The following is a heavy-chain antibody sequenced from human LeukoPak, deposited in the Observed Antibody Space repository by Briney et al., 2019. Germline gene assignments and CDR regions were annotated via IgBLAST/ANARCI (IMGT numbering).Heavy chain of an antibody. CDR3: ARDRSDYDSSGYRNYYYYYGMDV. CDR2: ISAYNGNT. Sequence: ASVKVSCKASGYTFTSYGISWLRQAPGQGLEWMGWISAYNGNTNYAQKLQGRVTMTTDTSTSTAYMELRSLRSDDTAVYYCARDRSDYDSSGYRNYYYYYGMDVWGQGTTVTVSS. D-gene: IGHD3-22*01. CDR1: GYTFTSYG. J-gene: IGHJ6*02. V-gene: IGHV1-18*01.